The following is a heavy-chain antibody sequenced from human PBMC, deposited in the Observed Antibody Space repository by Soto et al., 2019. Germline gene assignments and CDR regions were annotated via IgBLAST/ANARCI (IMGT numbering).Heavy chain of an antibody. D-gene: IGHD2-15*01. CDR3: ARGVVAAPYYYYGMDV. CDR2: INHRGST. J-gene: IGHJ6*02. Sequence: QVQLQQWGAGLLKPSETLSLTCAVYGGSFSGYYWSWIRQPPGKGLEWIGEINHRGSTNYNPSLKSRVTISVDTSKNQFSLKLSSVTAADTAVYYCARGVVAAPYYYYGMDVWGQGTTVTVSS. V-gene: IGHV4-34*01. CDR1: GGSFSGYY.